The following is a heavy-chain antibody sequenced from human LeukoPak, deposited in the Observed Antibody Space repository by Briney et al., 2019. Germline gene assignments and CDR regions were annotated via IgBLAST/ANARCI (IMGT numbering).Heavy chain of an antibody. J-gene: IGHJ5*02. Sequence: GASVKVSCKASGYTFTGYYMHWVRQAPGQGLEWMGWINPNSGGTNYAQKFQGRVTMTRDTSISTAYMELSRLRSDDTAVYYCAREVVPAPSSGFDPWGQGTLVTVSS. V-gene: IGHV1-2*02. CDR1: GYTFTGYY. CDR3: AREVVPAPSSGFDP. CDR2: INPNSGGT. D-gene: IGHD2-2*01.